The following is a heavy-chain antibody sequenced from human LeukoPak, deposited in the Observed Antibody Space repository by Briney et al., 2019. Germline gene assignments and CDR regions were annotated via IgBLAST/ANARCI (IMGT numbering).Heavy chain of an antibody. J-gene: IGHJ3*02. CDR3: ARAAYYYDSSGAFDI. V-gene: IGHV1-46*01. D-gene: IGHD3-22*01. CDR2: INPSGGST. Sequence: ASVKVSCKASGYTFTSYCMHWVRQAPGQVLEWMGIINPSGGSTSYAQKFQGRVTMTRDTSTSTVYMEPSSLRSEDTAVYYCARAAYYYDSSGAFDIWGQGTMVTVSS. CDR1: GYTFTSYC.